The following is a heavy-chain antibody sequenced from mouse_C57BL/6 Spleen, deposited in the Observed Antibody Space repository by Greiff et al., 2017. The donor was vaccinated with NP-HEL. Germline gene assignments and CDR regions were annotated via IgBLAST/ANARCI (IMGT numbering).Heavy chain of an antibody. D-gene: IGHD1-1*01. Sequence: VQLQQSGPELVRPGASVKISCKAPGYTFTSHWMQWVRQRPGQGLEWIGEIFPGSGSTYYNEKFKGKATLTVDTSSSTAYMQLSSLTSEDSAVYFCARTTTVVEIYAMDYWGQGTSVTVSS. V-gene: IGHV1-56*01. CDR1: GYTFTSHW. J-gene: IGHJ4*01. CDR3: ARTTTVVEIYAMDY. CDR2: IFPGSGST.